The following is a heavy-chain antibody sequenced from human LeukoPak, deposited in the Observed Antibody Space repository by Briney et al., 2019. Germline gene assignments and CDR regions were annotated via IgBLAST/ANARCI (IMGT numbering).Heavy chain of an antibody. J-gene: IGHJ4*02. CDR1: GYTFTGYY. CDR3: ASLPWEVTPPGGDY. Sequence: GASVKVSCTASGYTFTGYYMHWVRQAPGQGLEWMGWINPNSGGTNYAQKFQGRVTMTRDTSISTAYMELSRLRSDDTAVYYCASLPWEVTPPGGDYWGQGTLVTVSS. D-gene: IGHD1-26*01. V-gene: IGHV1-2*02. CDR2: INPNSGGT.